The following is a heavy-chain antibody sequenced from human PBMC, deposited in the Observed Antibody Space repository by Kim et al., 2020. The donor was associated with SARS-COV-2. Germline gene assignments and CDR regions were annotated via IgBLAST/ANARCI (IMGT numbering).Heavy chain of an antibody. Sequence: ASVKVSCKASGYTFTSYGISWVRQAPGQGLEWMGWISAYNGNTNYAQKLQGRVTMTTDTSTSTAYMELRSLRSDDTAVYYCARDTGYSTGGYYYGMDVWGQGTTVTVSS. CDR2: ISAYNGNT. V-gene: IGHV1-18*04. D-gene: IGHD6-25*01. CDR3: ARDTGYSTGGYYYGMDV. CDR1: GYTFTSYG. J-gene: IGHJ6*02.